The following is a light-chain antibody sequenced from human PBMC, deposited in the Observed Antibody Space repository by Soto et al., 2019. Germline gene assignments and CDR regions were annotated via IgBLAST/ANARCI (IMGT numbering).Light chain of an antibody. CDR2: GAS. CDR3: QQYGSSPRT. J-gene: IGKJ4*01. CDR1: QSVSSN. Sequence: IVLPHSPGPLSSSPGETATLSCRASQSVSSNLAWYQQKPGQAPRLLIYGASSRATGIPDRFSGSGSGTDFTLTISRLEPEDFAVYYCQQYGSSPRTFGGGTEVDIK. V-gene: IGKV3-20*01.